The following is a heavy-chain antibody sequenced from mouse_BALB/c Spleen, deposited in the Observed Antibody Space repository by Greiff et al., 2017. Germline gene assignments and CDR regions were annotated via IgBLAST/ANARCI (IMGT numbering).Heavy chain of an antibody. CDR2: ISNGGGST. V-gene: IGHV5-12-1*01. Sequence: EVKLMESGGGLVKPGGSLKLSCAASGFAFSSYDMSWVRQTPEKRLEWVAYISNGGGSTYYPDTVKGRFTISRDNAKNTLYLQMSSLKSEDTAMYYCARQVYYYGSSYGYFDVWGAGTTVTVSS. J-gene: IGHJ1*01. D-gene: IGHD1-1*01. CDR1: GFAFSSYD. CDR3: ARQVYYYGSSYGYFDV.